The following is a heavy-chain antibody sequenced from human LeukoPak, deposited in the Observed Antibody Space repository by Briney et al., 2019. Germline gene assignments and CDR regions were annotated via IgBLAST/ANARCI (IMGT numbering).Heavy chain of an antibody. Sequence: GTSVKFSCKASGFTFSSSAVQWVRQARGQRPEWIGWIVVGSGKTNYAQKFQERVTITRDMSTSTAYMELSSLRSEDTAVYYCAADGDILTGYYKFDYWGQGTLVTVSS. CDR1: GFTFSSSA. CDR3: AADGDILTGYYKFDY. J-gene: IGHJ4*02. D-gene: IGHD3-9*01. V-gene: IGHV1-58*01. CDR2: IVVGSGKT.